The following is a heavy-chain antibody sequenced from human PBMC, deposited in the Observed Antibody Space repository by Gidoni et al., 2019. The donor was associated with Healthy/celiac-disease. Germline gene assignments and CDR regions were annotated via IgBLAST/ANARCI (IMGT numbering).Heavy chain of an antibody. CDR3: TTERGYYDSSGYSPFDY. Sequence: EVQLVESGGGLVKPGGSLRLSCAASGFTFSNAWLSWVRQAPGKGLEWVGRIKSKTDGGTTDYAAPVKGRFTISRDDAKNTLYLQMNSLKTEDTAVYYCTTERGYYDSSGYSPFDYWGQGTLVTVSS. J-gene: IGHJ4*02. D-gene: IGHD3-22*01. CDR2: IKSKTDGGTT. CDR1: GFTFSNAW. V-gene: IGHV3-15*01.